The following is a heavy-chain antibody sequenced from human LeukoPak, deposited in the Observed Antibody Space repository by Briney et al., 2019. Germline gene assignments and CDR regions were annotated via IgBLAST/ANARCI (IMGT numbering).Heavy chain of an antibody. V-gene: IGHV4-59*08. J-gene: IGHJ4*02. Sequence: SETLSLTCTVSGGSISSYYWSWIRQPPGKGLEWIGYIYYSGSTNYNPSLKSRVTISVDTSKNQFSLKLSSVTAADTAVYYCARHGRYFDWLLYRYYFDYWGQGTLVTVSS. CDR3: ARHGRYFDWLLYRYYFDY. D-gene: IGHD3-9*01. CDR2: IYYSGST. CDR1: GGSISSYY.